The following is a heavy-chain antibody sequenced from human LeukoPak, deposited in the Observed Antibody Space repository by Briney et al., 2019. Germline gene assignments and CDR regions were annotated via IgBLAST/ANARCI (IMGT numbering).Heavy chain of an antibody. J-gene: IGHJ5*02. Sequence: ASVKVSCKASGYTFTNYYIHWVRQAPGQGLEWMGMIIPSDGFTTYAQKFQGRLTMTRDMSTSTVYMELSSLRSEDTAVYYCAREEGVVAATGGWFDPWGQGTLVTVSS. V-gene: IGHV1-46*01. D-gene: IGHD2-15*01. CDR1: GYTFTNYY. CDR3: AREEGVVAATGGWFDP. CDR2: IIPSDGFT.